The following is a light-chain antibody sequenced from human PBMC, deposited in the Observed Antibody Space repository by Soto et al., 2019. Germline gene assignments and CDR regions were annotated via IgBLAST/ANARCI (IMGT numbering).Light chain of an antibody. V-gene: IGKV3-15*01. J-gene: IGKJ1*01. CDR2: GAS. CDR3: QQYNNCPRT. CDR1: QTVSRN. Sequence: IELTPSPATLSLSPWEIPTLPCKASQTVSRNLAWYQQRPGQAPRLLIYGASTRATGIPARFSGSGSGTEFTPTISSLQSEDFAVYFCQQYNNCPRTFGQGTKVDIK.